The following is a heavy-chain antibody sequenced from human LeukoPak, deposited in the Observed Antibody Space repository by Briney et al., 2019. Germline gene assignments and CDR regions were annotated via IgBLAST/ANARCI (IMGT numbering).Heavy chain of an antibody. CDR1: GYTFTGYY. V-gene: IGHV1-2*02. CDR3: ARDRGGYYGSGSYYYYYMDV. J-gene: IGHJ6*03. CDR2: INPNSGGT. D-gene: IGHD3-10*01. Sequence: ASVKVSCKASGYTFTGYYMHWVRQAPGEGLEWMGWINPNSGGTKYAQKFQGRVTMTRDTSINTAYMEVRRLTSDDTAVYYCARDRGGYYGSGSYYYYYMDVWGKGTTVTISS.